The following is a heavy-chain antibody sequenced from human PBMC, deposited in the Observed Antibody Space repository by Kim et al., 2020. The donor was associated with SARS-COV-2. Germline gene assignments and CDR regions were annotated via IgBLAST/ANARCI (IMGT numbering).Heavy chain of an antibody. CDR2: ARSANT. J-gene: IGHJ6*03. Sequence: ARSANTYYTDSVKDRFTISRDNSRNTVYLQMNSLRAEDTAVYYCAKRMDVWGKGTTVIVSS. CDR3: AKRMDV. V-gene: IGHV3-23*01.